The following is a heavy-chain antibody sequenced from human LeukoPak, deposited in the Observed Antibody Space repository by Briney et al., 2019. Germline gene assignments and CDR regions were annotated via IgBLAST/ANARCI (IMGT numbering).Heavy chain of an antibody. Sequence: GGSLRLSCAASGFTVSSNYMSWVRQAPGKGLEWVSLIYSGGSTYYADSVTGRFTISRDNPKNTLYLQMNSLRAEDTAVYYCARGRSGAFDYWGQGTLVTVSS. CDR3: ARGRSGAFDY. V-gene: IGHV3-66*01. D-gene: IGHD3-10*01. CDR2: IYSGGST. CDR1: GFTVSSNY. J-gene: IGHJ4*02.